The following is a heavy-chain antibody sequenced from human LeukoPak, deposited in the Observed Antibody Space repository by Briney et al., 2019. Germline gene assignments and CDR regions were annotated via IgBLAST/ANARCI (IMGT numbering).Heavy chain of an antibody. D-gene: IGHD2-2*01. Sequence: GGSLRLSCAASGFTFSSYSMNWVRQAPGKGLEWVSYISSSSSTIYYADSVKGRFTISRDNAKNSLYLQMNSLRAEDAAVYDCARGRVPAAGDWGQGTLVTVSS. CDR3: ARGRVPAAGD. V-gene: IGHV3-48*01. J-gene: IGHJ4*02. CDR2: ISSSSSTI. CDR1: GFTFSSYS.